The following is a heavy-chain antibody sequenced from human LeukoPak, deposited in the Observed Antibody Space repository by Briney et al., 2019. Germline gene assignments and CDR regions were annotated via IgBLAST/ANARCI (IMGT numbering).Heavy chain of an antibody. CDR2: INHSGST. Sequence: PSETLSLTRAVYGGSFSGYYWSWIRQPPGKGLEWIGEINHSGSTNYNPSLKSRVTISVDTSKNQFSLKLSSVTAADTAVYYCARHLGPFDYWGQGTLVTVSS. CDR1: GGSFSGYY. J-gene: IGHJ4*02. V-gene: IGHV4-34*01. CDR3: ARHLGPFDY.